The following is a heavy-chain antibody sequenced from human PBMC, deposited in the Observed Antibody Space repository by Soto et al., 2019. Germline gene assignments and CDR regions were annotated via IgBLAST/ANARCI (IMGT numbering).Heavy chain of an antibody. CDR2: MTRSGNLI. D-gene: IGHD5-12*01. CDR1: GFSISGYE. V-gene: IGHV3-48*03. CDR3: VTEKTIMYSGYDAFDI. Sequence: EEQLVESGGGLVQPGGSLRLSCIASGFSISGYEMDWVRQAPGKGLEWVAHMTRSGNLIHYRDSVKGRFSISRDNAANALYLQMNRLRVDDTAVYYCVTEKTIMYSGYDAFDIWGQGTMGSVS. J-gene: IGHJ3*02.